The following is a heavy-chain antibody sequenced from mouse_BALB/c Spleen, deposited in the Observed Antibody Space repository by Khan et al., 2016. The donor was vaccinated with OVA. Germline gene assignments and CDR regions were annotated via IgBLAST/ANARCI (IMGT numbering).Heavy chain of an antibody. J-gene: IGHJ3*01. CDR1: GYTFTSYT. Sequence: VQLQESGAELARPGASVKMSCKASGYTFTSYTIHWIKERPGQGLEWIGNINPSNGYTNYNQKFKDKATLTTDKSSTTAYLQLSSLTSDDSAVCNCVRDGAYHRNDGWLAYWGQGTLVTVSA. CDR3: VRDGAYHRNDGWLAY. D-gene: IGHD2-14*01. CDR2: INPSNGYT. V-gene: IGHV1-4*01.